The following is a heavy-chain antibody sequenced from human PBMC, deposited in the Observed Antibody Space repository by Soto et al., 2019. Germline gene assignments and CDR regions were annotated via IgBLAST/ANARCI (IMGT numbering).Heavy chain of an antibody. J-gene: IGHJ4*02. CDR2: INSDGSST. D-gene: IGHD2-2*01. CDR3: ARAHLGYCSSTSCYTNFDY. Sequence: QPGGSLRLSCAASGFTFSSYWMHWVRQAPGKGLVWVSRINSDGSSTSYADSVKGRFTISRDNAKNTLYLQMNSLRAEDTAVYYCARAHLGYCSSTSCYTNFDYWGQGTLVTVSS. CDR1: GFTFSSYW. V-gene: IGHV3-74*01.